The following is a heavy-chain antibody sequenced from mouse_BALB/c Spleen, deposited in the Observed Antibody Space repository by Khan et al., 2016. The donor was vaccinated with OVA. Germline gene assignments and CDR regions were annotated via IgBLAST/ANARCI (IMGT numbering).Heavy chain of an antibody. V-gene: IGHV3-1*02. CDR3: ARDYYGNWYFDV. D-gene: IGHD1-2*01. J-gene: IGHJ1*01. CDR2: IPYSGST. Sequence: EVQLQESGPDLVKPSQSLSLTCTVTGYSFTSGYSWHWIRQFPGNKLQWMGYIPYSGSTNFTPSLKSRLSINRDTSKNQFFLQLNSVTTEDTATYYCARDYYGNWYFDVWGAGTTVTVSS. CDR1: GYSFTSGYS.